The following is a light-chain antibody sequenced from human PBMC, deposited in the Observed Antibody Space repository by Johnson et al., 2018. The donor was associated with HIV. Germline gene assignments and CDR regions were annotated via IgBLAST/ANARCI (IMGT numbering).Light chain of an antibody. V-gene: IGLV1-51*02. CDR3: ATWDASLSANV. Sequence: QSVLTQPHSVSAATGRWVTVSCSGTTSNIGDHSVSWFQHLQGAAPKLLIYDNDRRPSGVPDRFSGSKSAASATLDITGLQSGDEGDYYCATWDASLSANVFGTGTKVTVL. CDR2: DND. CDR1: TSNIGDHS. J-gene: IGLJ1*01.